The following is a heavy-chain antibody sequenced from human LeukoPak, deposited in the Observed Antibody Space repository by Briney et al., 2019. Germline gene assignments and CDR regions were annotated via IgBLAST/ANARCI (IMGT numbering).Heavy chain of an antibody. D-gene: IGHD6-19*01. CDR2: IIPIFGTA. J-gene: IGHJ4*02. CDR1: GGSFSSYA. Sequence: SVEVSCKASGGSFSSYAISWVRQAPRQGLEWMGGIIPIFGTANYAQKFQGRVTITADKSTSTAYMELSSLRSEDMAVYYCASVDSSGWTGPFDYWGQGTLVTVSS. CDR3: ASVDSSGWTGPFDY. V-gene: IGHV1-69*06.